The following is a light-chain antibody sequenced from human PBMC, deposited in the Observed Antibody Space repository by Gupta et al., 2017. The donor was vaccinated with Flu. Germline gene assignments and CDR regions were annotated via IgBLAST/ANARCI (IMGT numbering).Light chain of an antibody. J-gene: IGLJ2*01. Sequence: NFMLTQPHAVWGAPGKTLTLACTRSSGSIASNYVQWYQQRPGTSPTTVIYEDNQRPSGVPGRFSGSIDSSSNSASLTISGLKTEDEADDYCQSYEVFGGGTKLTVL. CDR3: QSYEV. V-gene: IGLV6-57*01. CDR1: SGSIASNY. CDR2: EDN.